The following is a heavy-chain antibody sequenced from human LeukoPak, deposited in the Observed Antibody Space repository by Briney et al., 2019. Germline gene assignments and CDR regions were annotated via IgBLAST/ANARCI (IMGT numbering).Heavy chain of an antibody. D-gene: IGHD3-22*01. Sequence: SQTLSLTCTVSGVSISSGGYYWSWIRQHPGKGLEWIGYIYYSGSTYYNPSLKSRVTISVDTSKNQFSLKLSSVTAADTAVYYCASMSPTGYDSSGTDAFDIWGQGTMVTVSS. CDR2: IYYSGST. CDR3: ASMSPTGYDSSGTDAFDI. V-gene: IGHV4-31*03. J-gene: IGHJ3*02. CDR1: GVSISSGGYY.